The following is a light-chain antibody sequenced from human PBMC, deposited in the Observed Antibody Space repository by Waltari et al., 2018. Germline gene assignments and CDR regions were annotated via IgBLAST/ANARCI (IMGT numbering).Light chain of an antibody. CDR2: GAS. CDR1: QSVSSN. Sequence: EIVMTQSQATLSVSQGERATLPCRASQSVSSNLAWYQQKPGQVPRLLIYGASTRATGIPARFSGSGSGTEFTLTISSMQSEDFAVYYCQQYNNWLYTFGQGTKLEIK. J-gene: IGKJ2*01. CDR3: QQYNNWLYT. V-gene: IGKV3-15*01.